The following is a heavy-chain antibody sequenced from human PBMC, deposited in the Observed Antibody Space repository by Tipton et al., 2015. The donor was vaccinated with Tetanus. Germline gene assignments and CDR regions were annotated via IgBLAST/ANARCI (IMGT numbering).Heavy chain of an antibody. D-gene: IGHD2-21*02. CDR2: IYSYNGNT. V-gene: IGHV4-39*01. CDR3: ARTADNWFDP. CDR1: GGSISSGTFY. Sequence: TLSLTCTVSGGSISSGTFYWDWIRQTPGKGLEWIGNIYSYNGNTLQNPSLQSRVTISLDKSKNQFSLKLRSVTAADTAIYYCARTADNWFDPRGQGTLVTVSS. J-gene: IGHJ5*02.